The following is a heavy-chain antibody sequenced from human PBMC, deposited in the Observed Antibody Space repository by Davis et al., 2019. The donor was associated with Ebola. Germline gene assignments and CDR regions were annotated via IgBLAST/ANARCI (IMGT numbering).Heavy chain of an antibody. CDR2: ISGSGGSP. J-gene: IGHJ5*02. CDR1: GFTFSDYY. CDR3: AKAHNVVVITNWFDP. V-gene: IGHV3-23*01. Sequence: GGSLRLSCAASGFTFSDYYMSWVRQAPGKGLEWVSAISGSGGSPYYADSVKGRFTISRDNSKNTLYLQMNSLRAEDTAVYYCAKAHNVVVITNWFDPWGQGTLVTVSS. D-gene: IGHD3-22*01.